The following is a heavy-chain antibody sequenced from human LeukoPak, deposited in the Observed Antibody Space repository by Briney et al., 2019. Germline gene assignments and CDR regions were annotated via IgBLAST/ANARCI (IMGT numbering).Heavy chain of an antibody. V-gene: IGHV1-69*06. D-gene: IGHD3-10*01. CDR3: ARVPQNSGSYQGYYYYMDV. CDR2: IIPIFGTA. Sequence: SVKVSCKASGGTFSSYAISWERQAPGQGLEWMGGIIPIFGTANYAQKFQGRVTITADKSPSTAYMELSSLRSEDTAVYYCARVPQNSGSYQGYYYYMDVWGKGTTVTVSS. CDR1: GGTFSSYA. J-gene: IGHJ6*03.